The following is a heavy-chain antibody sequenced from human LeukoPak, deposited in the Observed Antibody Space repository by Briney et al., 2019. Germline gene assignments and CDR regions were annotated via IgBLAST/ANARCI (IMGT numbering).Heavy chain of an antibody. Sequence: SETLSLTCAVYGGSFSGYHWNWIRQPPGKGLEWIGEINHSGSTNYNSSLKSRVTISVYTSKNQFSLKLSSVTAADTAVYYCARLKYYYDSSGYRAEYFQHWGQGTLVTVSS. CDR1: GGSFSGYH. J-gene: IGHJ1*01. V-gene: IGHV4-34*01. D-gene: IGHD3-22*01. CDR3: ARLKYYYDSSGYRAEYFQH. CDR2: INHSGST.